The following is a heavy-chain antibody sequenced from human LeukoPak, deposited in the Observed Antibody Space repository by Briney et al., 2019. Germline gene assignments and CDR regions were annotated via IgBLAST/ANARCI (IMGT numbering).Heavy chain of an antibody. D-gene: IGHD6-13*01. J-gene: IGHJ4*02. CDR1: GFTFNSYW. V-gene: IGHV3-30*02. CDR2: IRYDGSNK. CDR3: AKDTRYSSSWPKTLIDY. Sequence: GALRLSCAGSGFTFNSYWMSWVRQAPGKGLEWVAFIRYDGSNKYYADSVKGRFTISRDNSKNTLYLQMNSLRAEDTAVYYCAKDTRYSSSWPKTLIDYWGQGTLVTVSS.